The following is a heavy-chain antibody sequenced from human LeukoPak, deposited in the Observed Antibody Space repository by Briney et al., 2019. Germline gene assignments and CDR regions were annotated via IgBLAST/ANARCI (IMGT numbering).Heavy chain of an antibody. Sequence: PGGSLRLSCAASGFTFSSYEMNWVRRAPGKGLEWVSYISSSGSPIYYADSVEGRFTISRDNAKNSLFLQMSSLRAEDTAVYYCARDKRLSGSSTDDAFDIWGQGTVVTVSS. CDR1: GFTFSSYE. CDR3: ARDKRLSGSSTDDAFDI. V-gene: IGHV3-48*03. CDR2: ISSSGSPI. J-gene: IGHJ3*02. D-gene: IGHD1-26*01.